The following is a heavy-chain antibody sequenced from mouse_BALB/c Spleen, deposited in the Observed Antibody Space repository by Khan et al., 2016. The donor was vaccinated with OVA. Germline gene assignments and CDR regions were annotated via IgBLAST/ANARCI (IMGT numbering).Heavy chain of an antibody. Sequence: QVQLQQSGAELVRPGASVKLSCKTSGYIFTSYWIHWVKQRSGQGLEWIARIYPGTGSTYYNERFKGKATLTADKSSSTAYMQFSSLKSEDSAVYCCDRVGYDKGTWFAYWGQGTLVTVSA. V-gene: IGHV1S132*01. J-gene: IGHJ3*01. CDR1: GYIFTSYW. CDR3: DRVGYDKGTWFAY. D-gene: IGHD2-2*01. CDR2: IYPGTGST.